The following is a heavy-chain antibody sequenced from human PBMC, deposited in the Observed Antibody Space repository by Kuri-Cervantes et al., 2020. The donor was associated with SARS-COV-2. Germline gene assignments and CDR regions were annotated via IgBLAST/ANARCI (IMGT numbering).Heavy chain of an antibody. CDR3: ARHDYYYGLGSYYKTAGWYFDL. J-gene: IGHJ2*01. CDR2: IYYSGST. V-gene: IGHV4-59*08. D-gene: IGHD3-10*01. Sequence: SETLSLTCTVSGGSISSYYWSWIRQPPGKGLEWIGYIYYSGSTNYNPSLKSRVTISVDTSKNQFSQKLSSVTAADTAVYYCARHDYYYGLGSYYKTAGWYFDLWGRGTLVTVSS. CDR1: GGSISSYY.